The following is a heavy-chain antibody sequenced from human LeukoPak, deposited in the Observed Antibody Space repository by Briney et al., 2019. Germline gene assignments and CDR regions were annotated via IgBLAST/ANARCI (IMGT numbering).Heavy chain of an antibody. CDR3: AMVPQWLVHFDY. CDR1: GGSISSSSYY. CDR2: IYYSGST. D-gene: IGHD6-19*01. J-gene: IGHJ4*02. V-gene: IGHV4-39*01. Sequence: SETLSLTCTVSGGSISSSSYYWGWIRQPPGKGLEWIGSIYYSGSTYYNPSLKSRVTISVDTSKNQFSLKLSSVTAADTAVYYWAMVPQWLVHFDYWGQGTLVTVSS.